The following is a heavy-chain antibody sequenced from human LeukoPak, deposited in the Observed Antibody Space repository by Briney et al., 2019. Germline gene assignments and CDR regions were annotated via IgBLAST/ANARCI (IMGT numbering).Heavy chain of an antibody. CDR2: ISSTTTYT. Sequence: GGSLRLSCAASGSTFSDYYMSWIRQAPGKGLEWVSYISSTTTYTYYADSVKGRFTISRDNAKNSLYLQMNSLRPEDTAVYYCARDIVATSHEYWGQGILVTVSS. CDR3: ARDIVATSHEY. V-gene: IGHV3-11*06. J-gene: IGHJ4*02. D-gene: IGHD5-12*01. CDR1: GSTFSDYY.